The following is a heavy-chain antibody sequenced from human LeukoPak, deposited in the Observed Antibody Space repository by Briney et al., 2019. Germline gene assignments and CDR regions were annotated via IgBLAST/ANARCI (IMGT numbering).Heavy chain of an antibody. V-gene: IGHV1-8*01. J-gene: IGHJ6*03. D-gene: IGHD1-7*01. CDR1: GYTFTSYD. Sequence: ASVKVSCKASGYTFTSYDINWVRQATGQGLEWMGWMNPNSSNTGYAQKFQGRVTMTRNTSISTAYMELSSLRSEDTAVYYCARGGGLELPFYYYYMDVWGKGTTVTVSS. CDR3: ARGGGLELPFYYYYMDV. CDR2: MNPNSSNT.